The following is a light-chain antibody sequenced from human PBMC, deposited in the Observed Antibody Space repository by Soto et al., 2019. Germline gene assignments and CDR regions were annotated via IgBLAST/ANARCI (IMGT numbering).Light chain of an antibody. J-gene: IGLJ2*01. CDR3: RSYAGSYTYVV. CDR1: SSDVGGYNY. V-gene: IGLV2-11*01. CDR2: AVS. Sequence: QSALKQPRSVSGSPGQSVTISCTGTSSDVGGYNYVSWYQQHPGKATKLMIYAVSKRPSGVPDRFSGSKSGNTASLTISGLQAEDESDYYCRSYAGSYTYVVFGGGTKLTVL.